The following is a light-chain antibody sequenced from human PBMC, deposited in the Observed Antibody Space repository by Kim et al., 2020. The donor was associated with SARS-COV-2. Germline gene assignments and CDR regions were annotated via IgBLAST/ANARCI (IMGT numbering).Light chain of an antibody. V-gene: IGLV3-1*01. CDR1: KLGEKY. CDR3: QAWDSSTVV. CDR2: QDH. Sequence: SYELTQPPSVAVSPGQTASITCSGDKLGEKYACWYQQKPGQYPVLVIYQDHKRPSGIPERFSGSNSGNTATLTIRGTQAMDEADYYCQAWDSSTVVFGGGTQLTVL. J-gene: IGLJ2*01.